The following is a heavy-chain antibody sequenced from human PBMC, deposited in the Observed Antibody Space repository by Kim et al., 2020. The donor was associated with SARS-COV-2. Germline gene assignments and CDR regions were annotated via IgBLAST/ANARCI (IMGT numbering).Heavy chain of an antibody. D-gene: IGHD3-10*01. CDR2: IKSKTDGGTT. CDR1: GFTFSNAW. Sequence: GGSLRLSCAASGFTFSNAWMSWVRQAPGKGLEWVGRIKSKTDGGTTDYAAPVTGRFTISRDDSKNTLYLQMNSLKIEDTAMYYCTTTKLLWFGELLYSEGAFHDWGRGPLVTVSS. V-gene: IGHV3-15*01. J-gene: IGHJ4*02. CDR3: TTTKLLWFGELLYSEGAFHD.